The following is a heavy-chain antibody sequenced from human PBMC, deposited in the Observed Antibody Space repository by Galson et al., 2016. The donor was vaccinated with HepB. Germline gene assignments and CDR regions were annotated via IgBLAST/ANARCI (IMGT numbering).Heavy chain of an antibody. D-gene: IGHD5-24*01. CDR2: IYYSGST. J-gene: IGHJ4*02. CDR1: GGSIRSYY. V-gene: IGHV4-59*03. CDR3: AASRGYNWAPPFDY. Sequence: SETLSLTCTVSGGSIRSYYCSWIRQPPGKGLEWIGYIYYSGSTKYNPSLKSRVTMSQDTSKNQFSLNLSSVTAADTAVYYCAASRGYNWAPPFDYWGQETLATVSS.